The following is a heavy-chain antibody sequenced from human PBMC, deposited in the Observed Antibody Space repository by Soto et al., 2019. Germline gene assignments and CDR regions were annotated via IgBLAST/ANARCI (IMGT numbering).Heavy chain of an antibody. Sequence: VESLKISCEGSGFTFSAYWVAWVRQRPCKGLEWMGNIYPGDSDSKYSPSFEGQVTFSVDKLSSTAYLQWSSLQASDTAIYYCARPGKDGVWGGAFDMWGQGTLVTVSS. D-gene: IGHD2-8*01. J-gene: IGHJ3*02. CDR1: GFTFSAYW. CDR2: IYPGDSDS. CDR3: ARPGKDGVWGGAFDM. V-gene: IGHV5-51*01.